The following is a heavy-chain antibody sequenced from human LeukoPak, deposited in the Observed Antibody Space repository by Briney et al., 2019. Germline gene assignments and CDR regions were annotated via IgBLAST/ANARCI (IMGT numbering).Heavy chain of an antibody. CDR1: GGSIRSSYYY. CDR3: ARESSSLPNWFDP. Sequence: SETLSLTCTVSGGSIRSSYYYWNWIRQPPGEGLEWVGSVSYSGNTNYNPSLKSRVTISVDTSKNQFSLKLSSVTAADTAVYYCARESSSLPNWFDPWGQGTLVTVSS. CDR2: VSYSGNT. V-gene: IGHV4-61*01. D-gene: IGHD6-13*01. J-gene: IGHJ5*02.